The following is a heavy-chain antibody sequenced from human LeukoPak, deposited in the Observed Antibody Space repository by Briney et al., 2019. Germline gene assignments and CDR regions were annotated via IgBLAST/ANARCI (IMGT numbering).Heavy chain of an antibody. CDR3: AKGSDYLWGSLENYYYYYMDV. V-gene: IGHV3-23*01. D-gene: IGHD3-16*01. CDR1: GFTFSIYA. Sequence: GGSLRLSCAASGFTFSIYAMNWVRQAPGKGLEWVSVINGAGDSSYYADSVKGRFTISRDNFKNTLYLQMNSLRADDTAVYFCAKGSDYLWGSLENYYYYYMDVWGKGTTVTVSS. J-gene: IGHJ6*03. CDR2: INGAGDSS.